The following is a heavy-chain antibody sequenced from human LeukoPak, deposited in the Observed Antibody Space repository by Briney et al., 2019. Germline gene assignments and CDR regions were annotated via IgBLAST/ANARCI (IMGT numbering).Heavy chain of an antibody. D-gene: IGHD2-15*01. J-gene: IGHJ3*02. Sequence: SVTVSCKASGGTFSSYAISWVRQAPGQGLEWMGGIIPIFGTANYAQKFQGRVMITADESTSTAYMELSSLRSEDTAVYYCARDGKGYCSGGSCYNAFDIWGQGTMVTVSS. CDR3: ARDGKGYCSGGSCYNAFDI. CDR1: GGTFSSYA. V-gene: IGHV1-69*01. CDR2: IIPIFGTA.